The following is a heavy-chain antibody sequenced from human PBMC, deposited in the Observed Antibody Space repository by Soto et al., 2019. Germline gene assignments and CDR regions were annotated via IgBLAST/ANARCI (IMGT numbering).Heavy chain of an antibody. D-gene: IGHD3-10*01. CDR3: ARVPDHYLQNYCMDV. CDR1: GYSFTSYW. J-gene: IGHJ6*04. V-gene: IGHV5-51*01. CDR2: IYPGDSDT. Sequence: RGESLKISCKGSGYSFTSYWIGWVRQMPGKGLEWMGIIYPGDSDTRYSPSFQGQVTISADKSISTAYLQWSSLKASDTAMYYCARVPDHYLQNYCMDVWGKGTTVTVSS.